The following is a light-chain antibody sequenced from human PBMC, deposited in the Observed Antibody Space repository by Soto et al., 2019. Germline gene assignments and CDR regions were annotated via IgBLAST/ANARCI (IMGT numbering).Light chain of an antibody. CDR2: EVS. J-gene: IGLJ1*01. Sequence: QSALTQPASVSGSPGQSITISCTGTSSDVGGYNYVSWYQQHPGKAPKLMIYEVSNRPSGVSNRFSGSKSGNTASLTISGLQAEDEADCYCSSYTSSSTYGFGTGTKVTVL. CDR3: SSYTSSSTYG. CDR1: SSDVGGYNY. V-gene: IGLV2-14*01.